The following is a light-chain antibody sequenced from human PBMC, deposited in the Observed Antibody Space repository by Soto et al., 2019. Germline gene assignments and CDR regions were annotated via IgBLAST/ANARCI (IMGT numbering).Light chain of an antibody. CDR2: GAS. Sequence: EIVLTQSPGTLSLSPGERATLSCRASQSVSSNLAWYQQKPGQAPRLLIYGASSRATGIPDRFSGSGSGTDLTLTISRLEPEDFAVYHCQQYGSSPTFGQGTKVDIK. CDR3: QQYGSSPT. CDR1: QSVSSN. J-gene: IGKJ1*01. V-gene: IGKV3-20*01.